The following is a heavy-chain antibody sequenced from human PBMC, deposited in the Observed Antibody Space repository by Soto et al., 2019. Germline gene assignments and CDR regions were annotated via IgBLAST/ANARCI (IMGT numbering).Heavy chain of an antibody. CDR2: IYYSGST. CDR3: ARSYSNYNPYYYYYYGMDV. J-gene: IGHJ6*02. V-gene: IGHV4-59*01. Sequence: KTSETLSLTCTVSGGSISSYYWSWIRQPPGKGLEWIGYIYYSGSTNYNPSLKSRVTISVDTSKNQFSLKLSSVTAADTAVYYCARSYSNYNPYYYYYYGMDVWGQGTTVTVSS. D-gene: IGHD4-4*01. CDR1: GGSISSYY.